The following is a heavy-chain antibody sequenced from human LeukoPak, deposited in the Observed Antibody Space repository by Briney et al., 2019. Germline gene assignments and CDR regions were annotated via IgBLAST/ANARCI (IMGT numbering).Heavy chain of an antibody. CDR3: ARADIVVVPAASSPDY. CDR1: GYTFTGYY. V-gene: IGHV1-2*02. J-gene: IGHJ4*02. D-gene: IGHD2-2*01. Sequence: GASVKVSCKASGYTFTGYYMHWVRQAPGQGLEWMGWINPNSGGTNYAQKFQGRVTMTRDTSISTAYMELSRLRSDATAVYYCARADIVVVPAASSPDYWGQGTLVTVSS. CDR2: INPNSGGT.